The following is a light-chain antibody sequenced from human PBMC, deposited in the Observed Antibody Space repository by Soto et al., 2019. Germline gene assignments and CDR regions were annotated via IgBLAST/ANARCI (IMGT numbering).Light chain of an antibody. J-gene: IGKJ2*01. CDR3: QQSYSTPYT. CDR2: AAS. V-gene: IGKV1-39*01. Sequence: DIPMTQSPSSLSASVGDRVTITCRASQSISNYLNWYQHKPGRAPNLVIYAASTLQGGVPSRFSGSGSGTDFTLTITSLQPEDFATYYCQQSYSTPYTFGQGTNVDIK. CDR1: QSISNY.